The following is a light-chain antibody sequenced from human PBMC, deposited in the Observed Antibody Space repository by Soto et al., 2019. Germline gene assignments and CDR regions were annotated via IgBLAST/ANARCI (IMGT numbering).Light chain of an antibody. CDR3: QKYNSAPWT. V-gene: IGKV1-27*01. J-gene: IGKJ1*01. CDR1: QGISNY. CDR2: AAS. Sequence: DIQMTQSPSSLSASVGDRVTITCRASQGISNYLAWYQQKQGKVPKLLIYAASTLQSGVPSRFSGSGSGTDVTLTISSLQPEDIATYYCQKYNSAPWTCGQGTKVEIK.